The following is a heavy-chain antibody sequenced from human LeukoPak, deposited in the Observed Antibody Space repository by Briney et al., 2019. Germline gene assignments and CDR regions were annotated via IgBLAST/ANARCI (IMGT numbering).Heavy chain of an antibody. J-gene: IGHJ3*01. Sequence: GGSLRLSCAASGFTFSSYAMHWVRQAPGKGLVWVSRINTDGSSTNYADSVKGRFAVSRDNAKNTLYLQMNSLRVEDTALYYCARVIGWDEPFDLWGQGTMVTVSS. CDR2: INTDGSST. CDR1: GFTFSSYA. D-gene: IGHD1-26*01. CDR3: ARVIGWDEPFDL. V-gene: IGHV3-74*01.